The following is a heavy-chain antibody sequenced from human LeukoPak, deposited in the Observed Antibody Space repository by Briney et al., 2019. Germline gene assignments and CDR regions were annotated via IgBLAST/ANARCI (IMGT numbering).Heavy chain of an antibody. CDR3: TRDPNALDF. CDR1: GFTFSSYS. J-gene: IGHJ4*02. CDR2: ITSRSNTI. Sequence: PGGSLRLSCAASGFTFSSYSMNWVRQAPGKGLEWVSYITSRSNTIHYADSVKGRFTISRDNAKNLLYLQMTSLRDEDTAVYYCTRDPNALDFWGQGTLVTVSS. V-gene: IGHV3-48*02.